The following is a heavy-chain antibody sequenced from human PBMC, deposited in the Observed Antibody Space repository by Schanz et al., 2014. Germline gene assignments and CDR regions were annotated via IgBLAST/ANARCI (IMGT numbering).Heavy chain of an antibody. V-gene: IGHV3-30*02. CDR1: GFTFSTTG. CDR3: AKEWSPSF. CDR2: IRYDGINK. D-gene: IGHD1-26*01. Sequence: QAELVESGGGVVQPGGSLRLSCAASGFTFSTTGMHWVRQAPGKGLVWVTYIRYDGINKYYADSVKGRFTVSRDNAKSTLFLQMDSLRPEDTAIYYCAKEWSPSFWGQGTLVTVSS. J-gene: IGHJ4*02.